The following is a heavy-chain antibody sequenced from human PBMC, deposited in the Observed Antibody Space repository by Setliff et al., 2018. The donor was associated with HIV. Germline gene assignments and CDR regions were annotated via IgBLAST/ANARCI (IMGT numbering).Heavy chain of an antibody. CDR3: ARCAYYNFWSAESSFDY. CDR1: GGSISSSNW. J-gene: IGHJ4*02. CDR2: IYHSGST. D-gene: IGHD3-3*01. Sequence: SETLSLTCAVSGGSISSSNWWSWVRQPPGKGLEWIGEIYHSGSTNYNPSLKSRVTISVDKSKNQFSLKLSSVTAADTAVYYCARCAYYNFWSAESSFDYWGQGTLVTVSS. V-gene: IGHV4-4*02.